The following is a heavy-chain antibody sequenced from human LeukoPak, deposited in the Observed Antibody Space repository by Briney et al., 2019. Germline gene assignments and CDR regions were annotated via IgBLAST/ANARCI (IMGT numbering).Heavy chain of an antibody. V-gene: IGHV4-38-2*02. D-gene: IGHD1-26*01. CDR1: GYSISSGYY. Sequence: SETLSLTCAVSGYSISSGYYWGWIRQPPGKGLEWIGSIYHSGSTYYNPSLKSRVTISVDTSKNQFSLKLSSVTAADTAVYYCARDSFSSYVFHPWGQGTLVTVSS. J-gene: IGHJ5*02. CDR3: ARDSFSSYVFHP. CDR2: IYHSGST.